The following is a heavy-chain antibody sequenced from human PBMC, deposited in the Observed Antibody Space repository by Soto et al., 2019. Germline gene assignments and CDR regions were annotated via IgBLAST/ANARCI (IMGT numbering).Heavy chain of an antibody. D-gene: IGHD5-18*01. CDR2: IYPGDSDT. J-gene: IGHJ6*02. CDR1: GYSFTSYW. CDR3: ARSGYSFSADYYGMDV. V-gene: IGHV5-51*04. Sequence: GESLKISCKGSGYSFTSYWIGWVRQMPGKGLEWMGIIYPGDSDTRYSPSFQGQVTISADKPISTAYLQWSSLKASDTAMYYCARSGYSFSADYYGMDVWGQGTTVTVSS.